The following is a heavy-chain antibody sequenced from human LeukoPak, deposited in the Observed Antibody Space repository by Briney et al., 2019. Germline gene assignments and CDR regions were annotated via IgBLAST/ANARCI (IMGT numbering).Heavy chain of an antibody. J-gene: IGHJ4*02. CDR2: ISSSSSTI. Sequence: GGSLRLSCAASGFTFSSYSMNWVRQAPGKGLEWVSYISSSSSTIYYADSVKGRFTISRDNAKNSLYLQMNSLRAEDTAVYYCAKDMSSVGRGNYYDSSGYSDYWGQGTLVTVSS. CDR1: GFTFSSYS. D-gene: IGHD3-22*01. V-gene: IGHV3-48*01. CDR3: AKDMSSVGRGNYYDSSGYSDY.